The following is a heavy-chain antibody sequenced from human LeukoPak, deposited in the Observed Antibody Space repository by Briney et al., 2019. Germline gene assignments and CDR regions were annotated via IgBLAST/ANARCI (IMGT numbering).Heavy chain of an antibody. CDR1: EFNVNAYY. CDR2: IGGSDSIV. D-gene: IGHD1-7*01. CDR3: ARELVAGTFDH. V-gene: IGHV3-11*01. J-gene: IGHJ4*02. Sequence: GGSLTLSCGASEFNVNAYYMSWVRQAPGKGLEWISDIGGSDSIVAYAGSGEGRFTISRDIAKNLLFLQMNSLRADDTAVYYCARELVAGTFDHWGQGILVTVSS.